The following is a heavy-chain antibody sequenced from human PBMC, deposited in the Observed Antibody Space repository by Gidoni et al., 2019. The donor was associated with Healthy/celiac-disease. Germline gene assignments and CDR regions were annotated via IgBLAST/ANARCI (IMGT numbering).Heavy chain of an antibody. V-gene: IGHV3-48*03. Sequence: EVQLVESGGGLVQPGGSLRLSCAASGLTFSSYEMNWVRQAPGKGLEWVSYISSSGSTIYDADSVKGRFTISRDNAKNSLYLQMNSLRAEDTAVYYCARVGRSRSWKNAFDIWGQGTMVTVSS. D-gene: IGHD6-13*01. CDR1: GLTFSSYE. CDR3: ARVGRSRSWKNAFDI. J-gene: IGHJ3*02. CDR2: ISSSGSTI.